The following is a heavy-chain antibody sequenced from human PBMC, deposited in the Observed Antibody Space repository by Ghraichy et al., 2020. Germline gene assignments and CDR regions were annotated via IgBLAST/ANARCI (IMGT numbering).Heavy chain of an antibody. Sequence: GGSLRLSCAASGFTFSNAWMSWVRQAPGKGLEWVGRIKSKTDGGTTDYAAPVKGRFTISRDDSKNTLYLQMNSLKTEDTAVYYCTTEGITMIVVEPPYFDYWGQGTLVTVSS. D-gene: IGHD3-22*01. CDR1: GFTFSNAW. V-gene: IGHV3-15*01. CDR3: TTEGITMIVVEPPYFDY. CDR2: IKSKTDGGTT. J-gene: IGHJ4*02.